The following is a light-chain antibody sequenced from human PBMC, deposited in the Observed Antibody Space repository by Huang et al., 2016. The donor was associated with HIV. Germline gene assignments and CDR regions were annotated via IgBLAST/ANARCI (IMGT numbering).Light chain of an antibody. Sequence: EIILTQSPATLSLSPGERATLSCRASQSVGSYLAWYQRKPGQAPRLLIYDASNRATGIPARFSGGGSGTDFTLTIRGLEPDDFAVYFCQQRSNRTPTTFGQGTKVE. CDR1: QSVGSY. V-gene: IGKV3-11*01. J-gene: IGKJ1*01. CDR3: QQRSNRTPTT. CDR2: DAS.